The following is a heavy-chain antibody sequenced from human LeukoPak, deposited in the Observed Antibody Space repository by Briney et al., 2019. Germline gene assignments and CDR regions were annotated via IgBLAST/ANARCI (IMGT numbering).Heavy chain of an antibody. CDR1: GFTFGDYS. D-gene: IGHD2-15*01. Sequence: GGSLRLSCTASGFTFGDYSMTWFRQAPGKGLEWVSFIRNKASGGTTGHAASVRGRFTTSRDDSKSIAYLQMNSLKTEDTALYYCTRDRIMTDFWGQGTLVTVSS. CDR3: TRDRIMTDF. CDR2: IRNKASGGTT. J-gene: IGHJ4*02. V-gene: IGHV3-49*03.